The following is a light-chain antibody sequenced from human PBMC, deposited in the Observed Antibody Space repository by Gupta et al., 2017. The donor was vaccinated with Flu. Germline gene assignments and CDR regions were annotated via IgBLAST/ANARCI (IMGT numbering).Light chain of an antibody. Sequence: DIVLTQSPGTLSLSLGERATLSCRASQSVSSSYLAWYQQKPGQAPRLLIYAASSRATGIPDRFSGSGSGTDFTLTISRLEPEDFAVYYCQQYGSSPLTFGAGNKVDIK. CDR3: QQYGSSPLT. CDR2: AAS. CDR1: QSVSSSY. J-gene: IGKJ3*01. V-gene: IGKV3-20*01.